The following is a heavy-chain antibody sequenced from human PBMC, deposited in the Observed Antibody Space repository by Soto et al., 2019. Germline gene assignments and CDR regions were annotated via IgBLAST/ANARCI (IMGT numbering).Heavy chain of an antibody. CDR3: SRRIKGGVDA. CDR2: ISYDGRNK. CDR1: GFVSSDYD. J-gene: IGHJ5*02. D-gene: IGHD3-10*01. Sequence: QVQLAESGGGLVQPGRSLRLSCATSGFVSSDYDIHWVRQAPGKGLAWLASISYDGRNKYYADSVKGRFTISRDNSKNTLSLQRNSLVVEDTSVYYCSRRIKGGVDAWGPRSLDTVSA. V-gene: IGHV3-30*03.